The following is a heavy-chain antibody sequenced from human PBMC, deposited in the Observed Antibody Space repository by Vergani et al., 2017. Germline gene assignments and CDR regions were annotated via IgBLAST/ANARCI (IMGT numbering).Heavy chain of an antibody. CDR3: ASPRETSANWANDAFDI. D-gene: IGHD7-27*01. J-gene: IGHJ3*02. Sequence: QVQLVQSGAEVKKPGSSVKVSCKASGGTFSSYAISWVRQAPGQGLEWMGGIIPIFGTANYAQKFQGRVTITADESTSTAYMELSSLGSEDTAVYYCASPRETSANWANDAFDIWGQGTMVTVSS. CDR1: GGTFSSYA. CDR2: IIPIFGTA. V-gene: IGHV1-69*01.